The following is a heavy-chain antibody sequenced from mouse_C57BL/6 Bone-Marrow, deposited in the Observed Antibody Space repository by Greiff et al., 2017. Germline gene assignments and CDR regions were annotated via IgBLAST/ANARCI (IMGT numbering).Heavy chain of an antibody. CDR2: IDPNSGGT. D-gene: IGHD1-1*01. Sequence: QVQLQQSGAELVKPGASVQLSCKASGYTFTSYCMHWVQQRPGRGLEWIGRIDPNSGGTKYNEKFKSKATLTVDKPSSTVYMQLSSLTSEDSAVFYFTRGDYGISLYSIDYWGPGTSVTVSS. CDR1: GYTFTSYC. CDR3: TRGDYGISLYSIDY. J-gene: IGHJ4*01. V-gene: IGHV1-72*01.